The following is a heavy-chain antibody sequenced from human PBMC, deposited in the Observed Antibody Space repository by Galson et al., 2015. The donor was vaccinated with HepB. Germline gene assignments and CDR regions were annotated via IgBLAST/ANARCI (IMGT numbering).Heavy chain of an antibody. D-gene: IGHD3-22*01. J-gene: IGHJ3*02. V-gene: IGHV1-69*13. CDR1: GGTFSSYA. CDR3: ARDSYYDSSGYYNHDAFDI. Sequence: SVKVSCKASGGTFSSYAISWVRQAPGQGLEWMGGIIPIFGTANYAQKFQGRVTITADESTSTAYMELSSLRAEDTAVYYCARDSYYDSSGYYNHDAFDIWGQGTMVTVSS. CDR2: IIPIFGTA.